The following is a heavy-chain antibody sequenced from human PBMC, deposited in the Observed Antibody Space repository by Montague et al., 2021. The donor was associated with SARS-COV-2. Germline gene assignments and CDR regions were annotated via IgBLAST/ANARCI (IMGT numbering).Heavy chain of an antibody. D-gene: IGHD3-16*02. J-gene: IGHJ4*02. CDR2: ISYDGSNK. CDR3: ARDGDDYVWGSYPYFDY. Sequence: SLRLSCAASGFTFSSYAMHWVCQAPGKGLEWVAVISYDGSNKYYADSVKGRFTNSRDNSKNTPYLQMNSLRAEDTAVYYCARDGDDYVWGSYPYFDYWGQGTLVTVSS. V-gene: IGHV3-30-3*01. CDR1: GFTFSSYA.